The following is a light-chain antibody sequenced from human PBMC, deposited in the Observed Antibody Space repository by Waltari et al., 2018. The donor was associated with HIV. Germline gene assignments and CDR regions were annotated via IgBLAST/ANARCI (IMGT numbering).Light chain of an antibody. CDR1: SSDIAYFDY. CDR2: EVS. CDR3: CSYAGAYTYV. J-gene: IGLJ1*01. V-gene: IGLV2-11*01. Sequence: QSALTQPRSVSGSPGQSVTISCTGTSSDIAYFDYVSWYHQYPGKAPKVIIYEVSQRPSGVPVRFTASKSGITASLTISGLQDEDEADYYCCSYAGAYTYVFGTGTKVTVL.